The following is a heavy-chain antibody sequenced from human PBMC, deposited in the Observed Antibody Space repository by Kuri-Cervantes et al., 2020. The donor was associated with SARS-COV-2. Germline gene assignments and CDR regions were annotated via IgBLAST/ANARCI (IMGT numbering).Heavy chain of an antibody. V-gene: IGHV3-23*01. CDR1: GFTFSSYG. CDR3: AKKRGHYYYYYGMDV. J-gene: IGHJ6*02. Sequence: GGSLRLSCAASGFTFSSYGMHWVRQAPGKGLEWVSAISGSGGSTYYADSVKGRFTISRDNSKNTLYLQMNSLRAEDTAVYYCAKKRGHYYYYYGMDVWGQGTTVTVSS. D-gene: IGHD3-10*01. CDR2: ISGSGGST.